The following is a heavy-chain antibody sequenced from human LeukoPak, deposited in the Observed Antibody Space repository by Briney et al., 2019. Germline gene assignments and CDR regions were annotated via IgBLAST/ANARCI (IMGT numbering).Heavy chain of an antibody. J-gene: IGHJ6*03. CDR3: ARARDVYYYYMDV. CDR2: ISGSGDST. CDR1: GFTFSNYA. Sequence: TGGSLRLSCAASGFTFSNYAMRWVRQAPGKGLEWVSGISGSGDSTYYADSVKGRFTISRDSSKNTLYLQMNSLRAEDTAVYYCARARDVYYYYMDVWGKGTTVTISS. V-gene: IGHV3-23*01.